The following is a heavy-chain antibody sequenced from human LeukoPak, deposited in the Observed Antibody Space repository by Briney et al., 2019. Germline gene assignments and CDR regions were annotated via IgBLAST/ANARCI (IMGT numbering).Heavy chain of an antibody. CDR2: IKLDVSET. V-gene: IGHV3-7*01. D-gene: IGHD6-13*01. J-gene: IGHJ4*02. CDR1: GFTFSSYW. CDR3: ARDLGYS. Sequence: PGGSLRLSCAASGFTFSSYWMTWVRQAPGKGLEWVANIKLDVSETYYVDSVRGRFTISRDNTKNSLYLQMDSLRAEDTAVYYCARDLGYSWGQGTLVTVSS.